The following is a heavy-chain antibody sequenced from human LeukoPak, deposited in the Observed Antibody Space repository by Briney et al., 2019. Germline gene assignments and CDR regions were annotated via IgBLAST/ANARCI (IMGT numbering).Heavy chain of an antibody. CDR3: ARGLDYGDD. V-gene: IGHV1-46*01. CDR1: GYTFTRYY. Sequence: ASVKASCKASGYTFTRYYTHWVRQAPGQGLEWMGIINPSGDNTNYAQKVQGRVTMTRDTSTGTDYMELSSLRPEDTAVYYCARGLDYGDDWGQGTLITVSS. CDR2: INPSGDNT. J-gene: IGHJ4*02.